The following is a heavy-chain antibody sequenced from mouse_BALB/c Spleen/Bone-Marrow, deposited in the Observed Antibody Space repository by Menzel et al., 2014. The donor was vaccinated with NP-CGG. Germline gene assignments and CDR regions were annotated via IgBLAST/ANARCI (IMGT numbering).Heavy chain of an antibody. V-gene: IGHV2-9*02. D-gene: IGHD1-2*01. CDR1: GFSLTSYG. CDR3: ARGFHLDY. CDR2: IWAGGST. Sequence: QVQLQQPGPGLVAPSQSLSITCTAPGFSLTSYGVHWVRQPPGKGPEWLGVIWAGGSTNYNSALMSRLSISKDNSKSQVFLKMNSLQTDDTAMYYCARGFHLDYWGQGTTLTVSS. J-gene: IGHJ2*01.